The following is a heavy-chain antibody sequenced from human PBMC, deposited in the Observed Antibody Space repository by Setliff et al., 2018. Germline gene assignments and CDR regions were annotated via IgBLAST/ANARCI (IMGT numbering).Heavy chain of an antibody. J-gene: IGHJ4*01. CDR1: GDSVSSNSAA. Sequence: SQTLSLTCAISGDSVSSNSAAWSWIRQSPSRGLEWLGRTYYRSKWYNDYAVSVKSRITINPDTSKNQFSLQLTSVTAADTAIYYCARSDDNFQYPDYWGQGTLVTVLL. V-gene: IGHV6-1*01. CDR3: ARSDDNFQYPDY. CDR2: TYYRSKWYN. D-gene: IGHD1-1*01.